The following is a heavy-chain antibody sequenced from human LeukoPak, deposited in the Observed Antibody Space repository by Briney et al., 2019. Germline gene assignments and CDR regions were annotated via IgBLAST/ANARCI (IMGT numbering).Heavy chain of an antibody. CDR1: GYTFTGYY. CDR2: INPNSGGT. D-gene: IGHD3-10*01. Sequence: ASVKVSCKASGYTFTGYYMHWVRQAPGQGLEWMGWINPNSGGTNYAQKFQGWVTMTRDTSISTAYTELSRLRSDDTAVYYCARGAMVRENDAFDIWGQGTMVTVSS. V-gene: IGHV1-2*04. J-gene: IGHJ3*02. CDR3: ARGAMVRENDAFDI.